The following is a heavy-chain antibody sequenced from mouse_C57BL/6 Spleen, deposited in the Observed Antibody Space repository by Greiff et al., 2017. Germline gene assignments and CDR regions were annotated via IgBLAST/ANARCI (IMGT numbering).Heavy chain of an antibody. CDR1: GYTFTDYY. CDR3: ASTVVATADY. Sequence: EVQLQQSGPELVKPGASVKISCKASGYTFTDYYMNWVKQNHGKSLEWIGDINPNNGGTSYNQKFKGKATLTVDKSSSTAYMELRSLTSEDSAVYYCASTVVATADYWGQGTTLTVSS. D-gene: IGHD1-1*01. CDR2: INPNNGGT. V-gene: IGHV1-26*01. J-gene: IGHJ2*01.